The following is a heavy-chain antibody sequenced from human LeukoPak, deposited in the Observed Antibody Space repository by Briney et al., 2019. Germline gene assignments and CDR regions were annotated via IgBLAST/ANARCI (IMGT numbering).Heavy chain of an antibody. CDR3: ARARNGTLKY. V-gene: IGHV3-30*01. D-gene: IGHD1-26*01. Sequence: GGSLRLSCAASGFTFSHYAMHWVRQAPGKGLEWVAVISYDGNHKYYADSVKGRFTISRDNSKNTLYVQMNSLRAEDTAVYYWARARNGTLKYWGQGTLVTVCS. CDR1: GFTFSHYA. J-gene: IGHJ4*02. CDR2: ISYDGNHK.